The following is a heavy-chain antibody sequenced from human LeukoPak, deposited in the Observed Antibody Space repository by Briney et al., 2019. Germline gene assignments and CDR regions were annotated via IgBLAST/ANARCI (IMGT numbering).Heavy chain of an antibody. V-gene: IGHV3-23*01. D-gene: IGHD3-22*01. CDR3: AKRGYDSTSMGYFDY. CDR1: GFTFSSYG. Sequence: GGSLRLSCAASGFTFSSYGMSWVRQAPGKGLEWVSAISGSGGSTYYADSVKGRFTISRDDSKNTLYLQMNSLRAEDTAVYYCAKRGYDSTSMGYFDYWGQGTLVTVSS. CDR2: ISGSGGST. J-gene: IGHJ4*02.